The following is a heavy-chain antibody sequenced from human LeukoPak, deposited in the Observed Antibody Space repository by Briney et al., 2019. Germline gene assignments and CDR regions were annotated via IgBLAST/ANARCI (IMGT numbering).Heavy chain of an antibody. Sequence: GGSLRLSCAASGFTFSDFGIHWVRKAPGKGLEWVAVIWSDGSNKYYADSVKGRFTISRDNSKKTLYLQMNSLRVEDTAVYYCVRASGSFDYWGQGTLVTVSS. CDR1: GFTFSDFG. V-gene: IGHV3-33*01. J-gene: IGHJ4*02. D-gene: IGHD3-10*01. CDR3: VRASGSFDY. CDR2: IWSDGSNK.